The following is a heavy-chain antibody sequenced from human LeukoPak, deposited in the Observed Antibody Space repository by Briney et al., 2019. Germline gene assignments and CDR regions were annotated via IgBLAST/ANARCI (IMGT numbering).Heavy chain of an antibody. Sequence: GGSLRLSCAASGFTFSSYGMSWVRQAPGKGLEWVSAISGSGGSTYYADSVKGRFTISRDNSKNTLYVQMNSLRAEDTAVYYCAKAAIGAPSTVNWFDPWGQGTLVTVSS. CDR2: ISGSGGST. CDR1: GFTFSSYG. V-gene: IGHV3-23*01. CDR3: AKAAIGAPSTVNWFDP. J-gene: IGHJ5*02. D-gene: IGHD4-11*01.